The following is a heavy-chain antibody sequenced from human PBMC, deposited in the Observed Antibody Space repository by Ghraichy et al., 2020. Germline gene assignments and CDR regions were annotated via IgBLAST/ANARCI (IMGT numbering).Heavy chain of an antibody. D-gene: IGHD3-9*01. J-gene: IGHJ4*02. V-gene: IGHV4-34*01. Sequence: SETLSLTCAVYGGSFSGYYWSWIRQPPGKGLEWIGEINHSGSTNYNPSLKSRVTISVDTSKNQFSLKLSSVTAADTAVYYGARGYDILDYWGQGTLVTVSS. CDR3: ARGYDILDY. CDR2: INHSGST. CDR1: GGSFSGYY.